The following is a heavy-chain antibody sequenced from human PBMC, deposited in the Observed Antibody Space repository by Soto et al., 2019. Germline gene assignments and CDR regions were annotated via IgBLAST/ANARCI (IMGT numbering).Heavy chain of an antibody. CDR3: AKTPVTYAAAGRGGGGYFDY. CDR2: VSGSGGSR. J-gene: IGHJ4*02. V-gene: IGHV3-23*01. CDR1: GFPFSTSA. Sequence: EVQLLESGGGLVQPGGSLRLSCAASGFPFSTSAMNWVRQAPGKGLEWVSAVSGSGGSRYYADSVKGRFTISRDNSKNTLFLQMSSRRAEDTAVYYCAKTPVTYAAAGRGGGGYFDYWGQGTLVTVSS. D-gene: IGHD6-13*01.